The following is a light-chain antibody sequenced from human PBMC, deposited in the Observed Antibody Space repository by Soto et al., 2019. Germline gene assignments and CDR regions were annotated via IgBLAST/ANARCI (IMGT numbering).Light chain of an antibody. CDR2: KAS. CDR1: QSISVW. J-gene: IGKJ1*01. CDR3: QQYNSYSPT. Sequence: DIQITQSPSTLSASVGDRFTNTCRASQSISVWLAWYQQKAGKAPNLLIYKASRLESGVPSRFSGSGSETECTLTNSSMQPGDSASYSSQQYNSYSPTFGQGTKVAIK. V-gene: IGKV1-5*03.